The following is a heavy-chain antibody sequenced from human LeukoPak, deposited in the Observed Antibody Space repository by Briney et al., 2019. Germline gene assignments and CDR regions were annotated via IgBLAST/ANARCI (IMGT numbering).Heavy chain of an antibody. Sequence: PGGTLRLSCAASGFTFSSCAMSWVRQPPPTGPERIAYVSTSSRTIYYADSVKGRFTISIDDATNSLYLQMNSLRSEDTAVYYCAAIDLITGAWGDHWGQGIRVTVSS. J-gene: IGHJ4*02. CDR2: VSTSSRTI. D-gene: IGHD1-26*01. V-gene: IGHV3-48*01. CDR1: GFTFSSCA. CDR3: AAIDLITGAWGDH.